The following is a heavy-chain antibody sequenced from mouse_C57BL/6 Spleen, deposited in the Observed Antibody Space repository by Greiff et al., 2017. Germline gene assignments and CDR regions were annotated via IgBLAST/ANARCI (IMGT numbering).Heavy chain of an antibody. J-gene: IGHJ4*01. V-gene: IGHV5-9-1*02. Sequence: EVMLVESGEGLVKPGGSLKLSCAASGFTFSSYAMSWVRQTPEKRLEWVAYISSGGDYIYYADTVKGRFTISRDNARNTLYLQMSSLKSEDTAMYYCTRVDNYYGSSYAMDYWGQGTSVTVSS. CDR1: GFTFSSYA. D-gene: IGHD1-1*01. CDR2: ISSGGDYI. CDR3: TRVDNYYGSSYAMDY.